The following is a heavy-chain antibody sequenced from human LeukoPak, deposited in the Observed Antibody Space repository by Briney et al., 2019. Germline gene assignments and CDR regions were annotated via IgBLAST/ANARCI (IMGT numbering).Heavy chain of an antibody. Sequence: GGSLRLSCAASGFSVSSNYMTWVRQAPGKGLEWVSIIYSGGSTYYADSVKGRFTISRDNSKNTLYLQMNSLRAEDTAVYYCARVRGSGSYFGGYYYYMDVWGKGTTVTISS. J-gene: IGHJ6*03. CDR3: ARVRGSGSYFGGYYYYMDV. CDR2: IYSGGST. CDR1: GFSVSSNY. D-gene: IGHD3-10*01. V-gene: IGHV3-66*01.